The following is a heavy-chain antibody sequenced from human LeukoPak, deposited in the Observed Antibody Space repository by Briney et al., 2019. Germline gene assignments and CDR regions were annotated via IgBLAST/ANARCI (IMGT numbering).Heavy chain of an antibody. CDR1: GFTFSSYW. J-gene: IGHJ4*02. V-gene: IGHV3-74*01. Sequence: GGSLRLSCAASGFTFSSYWMPWVRQAPGKGLVWVSRINGDGSNTNYADSVKGRFTISRDNAKSTLYLQMNSLRAEDTAVYYCARGRYCSTTSCYWIDYWGQGTLVTVSS. CDR2: INGDGSNT. D-gene: IGHD2-2*01. CDR3: ARGRYCSTTSCYWIDY.